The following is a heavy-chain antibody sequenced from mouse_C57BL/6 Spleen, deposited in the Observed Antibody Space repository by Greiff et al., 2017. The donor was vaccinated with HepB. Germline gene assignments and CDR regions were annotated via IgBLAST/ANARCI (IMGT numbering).Heavy chain of an antibody. D-gene: IGHD2-1*01. V-gene: IGHV1-54*01. CDR2: INPGSGGT. Sequence: QVQLQQSGAELVRPGTSVKVSCKASGYAFPNYLIEWVKQRPGQGLEWIGVINPGSGGTNYNEKFKGKATLTADKSSSTAYMQVISLTSEESAVYFCERTTREAQFAYWGQGTLVTVSA. J-gene: IGHJ3*01. CDR1: GYAFPNYL. CDR3: ERTTREAQFAY.